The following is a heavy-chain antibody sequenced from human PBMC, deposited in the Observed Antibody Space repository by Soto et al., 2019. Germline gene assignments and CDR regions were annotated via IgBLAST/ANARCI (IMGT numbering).Heavy chain of an antibody. CDR3: ATSAAAPGNY. D-gene: IGHD6-13*01. J-gene: IGHJ4*02. CDR2: IKQDGSDK. V-gene: IGHV3-7*01. Sequence: EVHLVESGGGLVQPGGSLRLSCAASGFTFSSYWMSWVRQAPGKGLEWVANIKQDGSDKYYVDSVKGRFTISRDNAKKSLCLQMNSLRAEDTAVYYCATSAAAPGNYWGQGTLVTVSS. CDR1: GFTFSSYW.